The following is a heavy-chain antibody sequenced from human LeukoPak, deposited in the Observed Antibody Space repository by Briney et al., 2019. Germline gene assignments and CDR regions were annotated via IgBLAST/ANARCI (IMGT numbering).Heavy chain of an antibody. Sequence: GGSLRLSCGASGFTFSNYAMSWVRQAPGKGLEWVSGINDNGSTRFYAASVKGRFTSSRDNPKNTLYLQMNGLRVEDTAVYYCAKGSGSEAQYNWFDPWGXXXXXTVSS. CDR1: GFTFSNYA. CDR2: INDNGSTR. J-gene: IGHJ5*02. V-gene: IGHV3-23*01. D-gene: IGHD3-10*01. CDR3: AKGSGSEAQYNWFDP.